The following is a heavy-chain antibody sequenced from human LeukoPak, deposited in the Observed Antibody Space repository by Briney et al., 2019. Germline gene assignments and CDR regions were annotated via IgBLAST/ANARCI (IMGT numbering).Heavy chain of an antibody. CDR2: ISWNSGTI. CDR1: GFNFDEYA. J-gene: IGHJ6*03. V-gene: IGHV3-9*03. CDR3: AKGQIYYSYYYMDV. Sequence: PGGSLRLSCAASGFNFDEYAMHWVRHAPGKGREGVSGISWNSGTIRDADSVTGRFIISRHNAKNSLYLEMNRLSAEDMGLYYCAKGQIYYSYYYMDVWGRGTTVSVSS.